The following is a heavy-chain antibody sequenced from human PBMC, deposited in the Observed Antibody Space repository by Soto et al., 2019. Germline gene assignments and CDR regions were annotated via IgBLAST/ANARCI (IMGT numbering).Heavy chain of an antibody. Sequence: GASVKVSCKASGYTFTIYGISGVRQSPVQGLEWMGWISAYNGNTNYAQKLQGRVTMTTDTSTSTAYMELRSLRSDDTAVYYCARDSGTGTGGMDVWGQGTTVTVSS. D-gene: IGHD1-1*01. CDR3: ARDSGTGTGGMDV. J-gene: IGHJ6*02. V-gene: IGHV1-18*01. CDR2: ISAYNGNT. CDR1: GYTFTIYG.